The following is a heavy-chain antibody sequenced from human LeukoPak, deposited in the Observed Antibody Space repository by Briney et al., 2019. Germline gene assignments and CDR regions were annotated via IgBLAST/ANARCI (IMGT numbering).Heavy chain of an antibody. CDR2: VSAYDGST. CDR1: GYSFTSYG. J-gene: IGHJ6*02. D-gene: IGHD3-10*01. CDR3: ARGGRDGMDV. Sequence: ASVKISCKASGYSFTSYGFTWVRRAPGQGLEWMGWVSAYDGSTNYAQKIRGRVTMTTDASKNTVYMELRSLRFDDTAVYYCARGGRDGMDVWGQGTTVTVSS. V-gene: IGHV1-18*01.